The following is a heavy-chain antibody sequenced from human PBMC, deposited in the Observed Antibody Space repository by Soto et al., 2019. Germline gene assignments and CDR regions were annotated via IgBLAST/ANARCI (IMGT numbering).Heavy chain of an antibody. CDR2: INPSGGST. D-gene: IGHD4-17*01. J-gene: IGHJ6*02. Sequence: ASVKVSCKASGYSFTTYYMQWVRQAPGQGLEWLGVINPSGGSTTYAQRFQGRVTMTRDTSTSTVYMELSSLRSEDTAVYYCARGFVTTVTPNGMDVWGQGTTVTVSS. V-gene: IGHV1-46*01. CDR1: GYSFTTYY. CDR3: ARGFVTTVTPNGMDV.